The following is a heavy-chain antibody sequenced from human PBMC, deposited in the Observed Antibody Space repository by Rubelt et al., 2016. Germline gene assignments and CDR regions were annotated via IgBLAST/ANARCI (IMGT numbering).Heavy chain of an antibody. D-gene: IGHD2-15*01. CDR2: INHSGST. J-gene: IGHJ4*02. CDR3: AKGGGDNYFDY. Sequence: QVQLQQWGAGLLKPSETLSLTCAVYGGSFSGYYWSWIRQPPGKGLEWIGEINHSGSTNYNPSLKSRVTISVAKSKNQFSLKLSSVTAADTAVYYCAKGGGDNYFDYWGQGTLVTVSS. CDR1: GGSFSGYY. V-gene: IGHV4-34*01.